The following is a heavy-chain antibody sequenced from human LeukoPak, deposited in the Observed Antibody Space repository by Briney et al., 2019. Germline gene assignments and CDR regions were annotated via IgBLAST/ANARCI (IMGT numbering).Heavy chain of an antibody. CDR1: GGSISSDS. J-gene: IGHJ4*02. CDR2: IYASGAT. CDR3: ARGTYFSDTYYFDY. D-gene: IGHD3-22*01. Sequence: PSETLSLTCTVSGGSISSDSWNWIRKPAGKGREGFGRIYASGATNYNPSLKSRVTMSIDTSKSQFSLQLASVTAADTAVYYCARGTYFSDTYYFDYRGQGTLVTVSS. V-gene: IGHV4-4*07.